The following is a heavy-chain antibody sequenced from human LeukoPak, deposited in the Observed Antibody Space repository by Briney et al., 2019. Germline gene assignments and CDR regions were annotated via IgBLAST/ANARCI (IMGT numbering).Heavy chain of an antibody. CDR1: GFTFSSYE. Sequence: PGGSLRLSCAASGFTFSSYEMNWVRQAPGKGLEWVSVIYSGGSTYYADSVKGRFTISRDNSKNTLYLQMNSLRAEDTAVYYCARDTVTTFRFRDYYYYGMDVWGQGTTVTVSS. V-gene: IGHV3-53*01. J-gene: IGHJ6*02. D-gene: IGHD4-17*01. CDR3: ARDTVTTFRFRDYYYYGMDV. CDR2: IYSGGST.